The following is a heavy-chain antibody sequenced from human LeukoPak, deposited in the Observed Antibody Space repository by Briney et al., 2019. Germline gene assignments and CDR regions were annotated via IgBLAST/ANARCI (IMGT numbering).Heavy chain of an antibody. Sequence: GGSLRLSCAASGFTFSSYGMHWVRQAPGKGLEWVAVISYDGSNKYYADSVKGRFTISRDNAKKLLYLQMNNLRAEDTAVYYCARTVPGYSSSWDYFDYWGQGTLVTVSA. D-gene: IGHD6-13*01. CDR2: ISYDGSNK. J-gene: IGHJ4*02. CDR3: ARTVPGYSSSWDYFDY. V-gene: IGHV3-30*03. CDR1: GFTFSSYG.